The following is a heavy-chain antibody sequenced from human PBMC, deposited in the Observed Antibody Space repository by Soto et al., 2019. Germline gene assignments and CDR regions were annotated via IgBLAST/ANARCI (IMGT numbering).Heavy chain of an antibody. V-gene: IGHV3-33*01. CDR3: ARDAPRVGYDILTGYFDY. J-gene: IGHJ4*02. CDR1: GFTFSGYG. D-gene: IGHD3-9*01. CDR2: IWYDGSNK. Sequence: GGSLRLSCAASGFTFSGYGMRWVRQAPGKGLEWVAVIWYDGSNKYYADSVKGRFTISRDNSKNTLYLQMNSLRAEDTAVYYCARDAPRVGYDILTGYFDYWGQGTLVTVSS.